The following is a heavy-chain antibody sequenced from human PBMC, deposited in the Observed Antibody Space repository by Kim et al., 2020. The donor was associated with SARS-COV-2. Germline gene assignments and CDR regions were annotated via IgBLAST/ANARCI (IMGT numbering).Heavy chain of an antibody. D-gene: IGHD2-2*02. CDR3: APIPHYGMDV. V-gene: IGHV4-39*01. Sequence: SETLSLTCTVSGGSISSSSYYWGWIRQPPGKGLEWIGSIYYSGSTYYNPSLKSRVTISVDTSKNQFSLKLSSVTAADTAVYYCAPIPHYGMDVWGQGTTVTVSS. CDR2: IYYSGST. J-gene: IGHJ6*02. CDR1: GGSISSSSYY.